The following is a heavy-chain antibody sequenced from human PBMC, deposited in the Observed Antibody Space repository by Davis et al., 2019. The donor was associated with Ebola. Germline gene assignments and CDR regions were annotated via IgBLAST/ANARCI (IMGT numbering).Heavy chain of an antibody. CDR3: ARDDLWFGETKTYYYYGMDV. CDR2: ISSSGKT. Sequence: GESLKISCSASGFTFSAHTMHWVRQAPGKGLEYVSVISSSGKTYYADSVKGRFTISRDNSKNTLYLQMNSLRAEDTAVYYCARDDLWFGETKTYYYYGMDVWGQGTTVTVSS. V-gene: IGHV3-64*04. CDR1: GFTFSAHT. J-gene: IGHJ6*02. D-gene: IGHD3-10*01.